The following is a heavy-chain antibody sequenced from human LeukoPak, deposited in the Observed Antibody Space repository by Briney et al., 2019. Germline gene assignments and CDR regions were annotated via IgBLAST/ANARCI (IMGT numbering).Heavy chain of an antibody. CDR1: GYTFTSYG. CDR2: ISAYNGNT. V-gene: IGHV1-18*01. D-gene: IGHD3-10*01. J-gene: IGHJ4*02. CDR3: ARVVRLMVRGIYCDY. Sequence: GASVKVSCKASGYTFTSYGISWVRQAPGQGLEGMGWISAYNGNTNYAQKLQGRVTMTTDTSTSTAYRELRRLRSDDTAVYYCARVVRLMVRGIYCDYWGQGTLVTVPS.